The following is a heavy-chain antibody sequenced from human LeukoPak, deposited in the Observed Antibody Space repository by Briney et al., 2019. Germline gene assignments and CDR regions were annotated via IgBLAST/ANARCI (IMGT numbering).Heavy chain of an antibody. CDR1: GFTFNTYW. Sequence: GGSLRLSCAASGFTFNTYWMTWVRQAPGKGLEWVANIKQDGSEKYYVDSVKGRFTISRDNAKNSLYLQMNSLRVEDTAVYYCARILEGYHYYMDVWGKGTTVTVSS. V-gene: IGHV3-7*01. J-gene: IGHJ6*03. CDR2: IKQDGSEK. CDR3: ARILEGYHYYMDV.